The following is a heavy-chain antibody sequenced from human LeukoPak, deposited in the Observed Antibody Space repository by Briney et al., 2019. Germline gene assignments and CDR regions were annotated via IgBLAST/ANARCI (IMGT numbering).Heavy chain of an antibody. CDR1: GGSISSSSYY. CDR3: ARHVVAAAVIDY. Sequence: SKTLSLTCTVSGGSISSSSYYWGWIRQPPGKGLEWIGSIYYSGSTYYNPSLKSRATISVDTSKNQFSLKLSSVTAADTAVYYCARHVVAAAVIDYWGQGTLVTVSS. J-gene: IGHJ4*02. CDR2: IYYSGST. D-gene: IGHD6-13*01. V-gene: IGHV4-39*01.